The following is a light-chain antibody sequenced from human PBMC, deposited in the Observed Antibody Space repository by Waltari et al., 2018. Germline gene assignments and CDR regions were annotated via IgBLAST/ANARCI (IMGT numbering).Light chain of an antibody. CDR2: AAS. CDR3: QQYGSSLYI. Sequence: EIVLTQSPGTLSLSPGERVTLACRPSQSVSSGYLARYQQKPGQAPRLLSYAASTRATGIPDRFRGSESGTDFTLTISRLEPEDFAVYYCQQYGSSLYIFGQGTKLEIK. V-gene: IGKV3-20*01. J-gene: IGKJ2*01. CDR1: QSVSSGY.